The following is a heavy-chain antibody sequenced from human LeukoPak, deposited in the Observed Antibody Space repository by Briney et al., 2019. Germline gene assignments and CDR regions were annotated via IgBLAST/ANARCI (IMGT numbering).Heavy chain of an antibody. J-gene: IGHJ5*02. D-gene: IGHD3-3*01. CDR2: INHSGST. CDR1: GGSFSGYY. V-gene: IGHV4-34*01. Sequence: SETLSLTCAVYGGSFSGYYWSWIRQPPGKGLEWIGEINHSGSTNYNPSLKSRVTISVDTSKNQFSLKLSSVTAADTAVYYCARSLITIFVVVNWFDPWGQGTLVTVSS. CDR3: ARSLITIFVVVNWFDP.